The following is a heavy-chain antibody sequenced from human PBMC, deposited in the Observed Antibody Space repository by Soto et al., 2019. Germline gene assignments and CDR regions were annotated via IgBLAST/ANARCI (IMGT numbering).Heavy chain of an antibody. J-gene: IGHJ6*02. CDR3: AKGAVAGTPTSYYYYGMDV. CDR2: IIPIFGTV. V-gene: IGHV1-69*12. CDR1: GGTFRTYA. Sequence: QVQLLQSGAEVKKPGSSVRVSCEASGGTFRTYAISWVRQAPGQGLEWMGEIIPIFGTVNDAQKFQGKVTITADETTPTVYMDVRSLRSEDTAVYYCAKGAVAGTPTSYYYYGMDVWGQGTTVTVSS. D-gene: IGHD6-19*01.